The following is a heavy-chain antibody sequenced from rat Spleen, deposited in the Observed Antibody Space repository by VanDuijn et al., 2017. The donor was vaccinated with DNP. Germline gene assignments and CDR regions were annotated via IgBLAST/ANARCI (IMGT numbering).Heavy chain of an antibody. CDR2: INTDGGST. D-gene: IGHD1-2*01. Sequence: EVQLVESGGGLVQPGGSLKLSCVASGFTFSNRWMFWIRQAPGKGLEWMASINTDGGSTYYPDSVKGRFTISRDNAGNTVYLQMNSLRSEDTATYYCTRDNYSSYMPYYYAMDAWGQGTSVTVSS. CDR1: GFTFSNRW. CDR3: TRDNYSSYMPYYYAMDA. J-gene: IGHJ4*01. V-gene: IGHV5-58*01.